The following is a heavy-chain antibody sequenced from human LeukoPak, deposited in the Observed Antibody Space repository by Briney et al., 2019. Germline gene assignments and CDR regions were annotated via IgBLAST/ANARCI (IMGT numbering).Heavy chain of an antibody. J-gene: IGHJ3*02. V-gene: IGHV4-59*08. CDR1: GGSISGYY. CDR2: IYYSGST. Sequence: SETLSLTCTVSGGSISGYYWSWIRQPPGKGLEWIGYIYYSGSTSYNPSLKSRVTISVDTSKNQFSLKLSSVTAADTAVYYCARTLRYFDWLLFNPSYNAFDIWGQGTMVTVSS. CDR3: ARTLRYFDWLLFNPSYNAFDI. D-gene: IGHD3-9*01.